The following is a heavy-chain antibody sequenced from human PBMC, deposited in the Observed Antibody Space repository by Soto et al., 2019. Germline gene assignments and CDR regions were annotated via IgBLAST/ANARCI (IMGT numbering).Heavy chain of an antibody. CDR3: SFATNWTYQLPRY. CDR2: IVPMNGSP. V-gene: IGHV1-69*13. Sequence: SVKVSCKASGGMFYSSAINWVRQAPGQGLEWMGGIVPMNGSPKYAQEFLGRVTISADASATTAYMDLSGLKSEDTAVYYCSFATNWTYQLPRYWGPGTQVTVSS. J-gene: IGHJ4*02. CDR1: GGMFYSSA. D-gene: IGHD2-2*01.